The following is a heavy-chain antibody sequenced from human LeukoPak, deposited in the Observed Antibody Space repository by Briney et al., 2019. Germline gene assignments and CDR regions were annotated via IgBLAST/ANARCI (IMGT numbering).Heavy chain of an antibody. D-gene: IGHD4-17*01. V-gene: IGHV3-66*01. CDR2: IYSGGST. J-gene: IGHJ6*02. CDR1: GFTGSSNY. Sequence: GGSLRLSCAGSGFTGSSNYMSWLRQAPGKGLEWGSVIYSGGSTYYADSVKGRFTISRDNSKNTLYLQMNSLRAEDTAVYYCAGTDYGDYSTGYYGMDVWGQGTTVTVSS. CDR3: AGTDYGDYSTGYYGMDV.